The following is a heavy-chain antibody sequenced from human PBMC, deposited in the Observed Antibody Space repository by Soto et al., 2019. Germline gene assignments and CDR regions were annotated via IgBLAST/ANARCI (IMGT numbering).Heavy chain of an antibody. V-gene: IGHV3-23*01. D-gene: IGHD2-2*01. CDR2: ISGSGGST. Sequence: EVQLLESGGGLVQPGGSLRLSCAASGFTFSSYAMSWVRQAPGKGLEWVSAISGSGGSTYYADSVKGRFTISRDNSKNPLYLQMNRLRAEDTAVYYCAKSPYWSSTSCYAGGDYYYGMDVWGQGTTVTVSS. CDR1: GFTFSSYA. J-gene: IGHJ6*02. CDR3: AKSPYWSSTSCYAGGDYYYGMDV.